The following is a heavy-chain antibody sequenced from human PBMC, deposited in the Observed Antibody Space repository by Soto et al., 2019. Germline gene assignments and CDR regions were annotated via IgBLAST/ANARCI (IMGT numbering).Heavy chain of an antibody. CDR1: GYTFTSYG. D-gene: IGHD3-3*01. V-gene: IGHV1-18*04. CDR3: ARDSNRRFLEWLSGPFITGTNSYYFDY. Sequence: ASVKVSCKASGYTFTSYGISWVRQAPGQGLEWMGWISAYNGNTNYAQKLQGRVTMTADTSTSTAYMELRGLRSDDTAVYYCARDSNRRFLEWLSGPFITGTNSYYFDYWGQGTLVTVSS. CDR2: ISAYNGNT. J-gene: IGHJ4*02.